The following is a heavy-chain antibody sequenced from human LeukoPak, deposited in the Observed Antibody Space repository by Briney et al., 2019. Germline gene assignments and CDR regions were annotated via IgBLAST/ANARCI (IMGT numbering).Heavy chain of an antibody. CDR3: ATDVRGLVPYYFDF. D-gene: IGHD3-10*02. J-gene: IGHJ4*02. CDR2: IYYSGST. CDR1: GGSISSYY. Sequence: SETLSHTCAVSGGSISSYYWNWIRQPPGKGLEWIGYIYYSGSTNYNPSLKSRVTISIDTSKNQLSLQLTSVTAADTAVYYCATDVRGLVPYYFDFWGQGTLVTVSS. V-gene: IGHV4-59*01.